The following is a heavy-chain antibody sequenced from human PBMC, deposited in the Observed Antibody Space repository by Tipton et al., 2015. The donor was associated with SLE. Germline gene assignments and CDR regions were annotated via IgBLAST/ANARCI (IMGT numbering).Heavy chain of an antibody. Sequence: QLVQSGAEVKKPGASVKVSCKASGYTFTSYGISWVRQAPGQGLEWMGWISAYNGNTNYAQKLQGRVTMTTDTSTSTAYMELRSLRSDDTAVYYCARSGHCTGGVCYTYYYYGMDVWGQGTTVTVSS. V-gene: IGHV1-18*01. CDR3: ARSGHCTGGVCYTYYYYGMDV. D-gene: IGHD2-8*02. J-gene: IGHJ6*02. CDR2: ISAYNGNT. CDR1: GYTFTSYG.